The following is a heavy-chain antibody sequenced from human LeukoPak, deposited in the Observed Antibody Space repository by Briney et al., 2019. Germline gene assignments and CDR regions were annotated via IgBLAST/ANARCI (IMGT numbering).Heavy chain of an antibody. CDR1: GGSISSYY. V-gene: IGHV4-59*01. CDR2: IYYSGST. Sequence: SETLSLTCTVSGGSISSYYWSWIRQPPGKGLEWIGYIYYSGSTNYNPSLKSRVTISVDTSKNQFSLKLSSVTAADTAVYYCARSVAAVEGDAFDIWGQGTMVTVSS. CDR3: ARSVAAVEGDAFDI. J-gene: IGHJ3*02. D-gene: IGHD5-24*01.